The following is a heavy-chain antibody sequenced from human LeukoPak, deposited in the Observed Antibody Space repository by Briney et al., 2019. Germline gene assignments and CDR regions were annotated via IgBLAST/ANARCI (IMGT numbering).Heavy chain of an antibody. Sequence: SEILSLTCAVYGGSFSGYYWSWIRQPPAKGLEWIGEINHSGSTNYSPSLKSRLTISVDTSKNQFSLHLSSVTAADTAVYYCARVERNWNYVRGFDYWGQGALVTVSS. J-gene: IGHJ4*02. CDR3: ARVERNWNYVRGFDY. CDR1: GGSFSGYY. D-gene: IGHD1-7*01. CDR2: INHSGST. V-gene: IGHV4-34*01.